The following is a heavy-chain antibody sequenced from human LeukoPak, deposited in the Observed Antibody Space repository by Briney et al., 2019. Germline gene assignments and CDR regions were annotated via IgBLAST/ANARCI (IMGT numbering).Heavy chain of an antibody. J-gene: IGHJ4*02. CDR2: IKHDGSEK. Sequence: GGSLRLSCAASGFIFTNYFMSWVRQAPGKGLEWVASIKHDGSEKYYVDSVRGRFTISRDNTMNSLYLQMSSLRAEDTAVYYCAKAGMIKAAPFDYWGQGTLVTVSS. D-gene: IGHD6-25*01. CDR1: GFIFTNYF. V-gene: IGHV3-7*03. CDR3: AKAGMIKAAPFDY.